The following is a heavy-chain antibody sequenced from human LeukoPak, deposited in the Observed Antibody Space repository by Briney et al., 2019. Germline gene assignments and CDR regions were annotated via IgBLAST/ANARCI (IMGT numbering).Heavy chain of an antibody. J-gene: IGHJ4*02. Sequence: SVKVSYKASGGTFSSYAISWVRQAPGQGLEWMGGIIPIFGTANYAQKFQGRVTITADESTSTAYMELSSLRSEDTAVYYCARDVSGYSYGYGDYWGQGTLVTVSS. D-gene: IGHD5-18*01. CDR1: GGTFSSYA. V-gene: IGHV1-69*13. CDR2: IIPIFGTA. CDR3: ARDVSGYSYGYGDY.